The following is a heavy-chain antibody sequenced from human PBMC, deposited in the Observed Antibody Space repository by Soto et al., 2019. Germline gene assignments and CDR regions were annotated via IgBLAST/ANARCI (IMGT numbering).Heavy chain of an antibody. Sequence: ASVKVSCKASGYTFSDYYIHWVRQAPGQGLEWMGWINPNSGGTKYAPKFQGGVTMTRDTSITTAYMELCRLRSGDTAVYYCAREPATAKPEGVDFWGQGTLVTVSS. V-gene: IGHV1-2*02. CDR2: INPNSGGT. D-gene: IGHD1-1*01. CDR1: GYTFSDYY. CDR3: AREPATAKPEGVDF. J-gene: IGHJ4*02.